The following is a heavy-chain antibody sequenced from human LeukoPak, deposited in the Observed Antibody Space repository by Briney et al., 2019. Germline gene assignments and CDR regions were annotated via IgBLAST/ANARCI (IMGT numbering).Heavy chain of an antibody. Sequence: SETLSLTCAVYGGSFSGYYWSWIRHPPGKGLEWIGEINHSGSTNYNPSLKSRVTISVDTSKNQFSLKLSSVTAADTAVYYCARDRGVITKRHAVDYWGQGTLVTVSS. CDR2: INHSGST. CDR3: ARDRGVITKRHAVDY. CDR1: GGSFSGYY. J-gene: IGHJ4*02. D-gene: IGHD3-10*01. V-gene: IGHV4-34*01.